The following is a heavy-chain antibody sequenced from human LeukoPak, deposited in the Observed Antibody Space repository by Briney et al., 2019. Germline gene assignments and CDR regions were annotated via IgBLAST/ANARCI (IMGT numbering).Heavy chain of an antibody. Sequence: TSETLSLTCAVYGGSFSGYYWSWIRQPPGKGLEWIGEINHSGSTNYNPSLKSRVTISVDTSKNQFSLKLSSVTAADTAVYYCARGVVPDVWGQGTTVIVSS. D-gene: IGHD2-2*01. J-gene: IGHJ6*02. CDR2: INHSGST. V-gene: IGHV4-34*01. CDR3: ARGVVPDV. CDR1: GGSFSGYY.